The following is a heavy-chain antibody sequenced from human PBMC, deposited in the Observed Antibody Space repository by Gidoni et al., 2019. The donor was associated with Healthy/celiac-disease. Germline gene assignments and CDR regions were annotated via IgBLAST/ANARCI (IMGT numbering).Heavy chain of an antibody. CDR3: EHSVIVVVNGGSGWFDP. V-gene: IGHV2-5*01. CDR2: MCWNDDK. CDR1: GFSLSTSGVG. Sequence: ITLQESVPTLVPPTQTLTLTCTFSGFSLSTSGVGVGWIRQPPGKALGWLALMCWNDDKRYSPTPKSRLTITKDTSKNQVVLTMTNMDPVDTATDYCEHSVIVVVNGGSGWFDPWGQGTLVTVSS. D-gene: IGHD2-21*01. J-gene: IGHJ5*02.